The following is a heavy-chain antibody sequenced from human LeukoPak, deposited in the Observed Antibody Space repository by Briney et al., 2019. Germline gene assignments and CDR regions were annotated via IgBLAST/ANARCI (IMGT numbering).Heavy chain of an antibody. Sequence: GGSLRLSCAASGFTFSSYAMSWVRQAPGKGLKWVSAISGSGGSTYYADSVKGRFTIFRDNSKNTLYLQMNSLRAEDTAVYYRAKGNVLMVYASFPDYWGQGTLVTVSP. CDR3: AKGNVLMVYASFPDY. J-gene: IGHJ4*02. V-gene: IGHV3-23*01. CDR1: GFTFSSYA. CDR2: ISGSGGST. D-gene: IGHD2-8*01.